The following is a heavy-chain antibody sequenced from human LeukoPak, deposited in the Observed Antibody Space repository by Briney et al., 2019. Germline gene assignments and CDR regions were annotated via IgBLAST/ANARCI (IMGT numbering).Heavy chain of an antibody. D-gene: IGHD6-19*01. Sequence: GGSLRLSCAASGFTFSSYAMSGVRQAPGKGLEWVSAISGSGGSTYYADPVKGRFTISRDNSKSTLYLQMNSLRAEDTAVYYCAKDAEQWLVGSHFDYWGQGTLVTVSS. J-gene: IGHJ4*02. CDR2: ISGSGGST. V-gene: IGHV3-23*01. CDR1: GFTFSSYA. CDR3: AKDAEQWLVGSHFDY.